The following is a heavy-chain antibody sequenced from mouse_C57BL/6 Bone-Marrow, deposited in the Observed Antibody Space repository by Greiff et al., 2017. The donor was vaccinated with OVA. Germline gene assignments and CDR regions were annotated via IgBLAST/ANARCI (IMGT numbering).Heavy chain of an antibody. CDR2: INPYNGGT. V-gene: IGHV1-19*01. CDR1: GYTFTDYY. Sequence: EVQLQQSGPVLVKPGASVKMSCKASGYTFTDYYMNWVKQSHGKSLEWIGVINPYNGGTSYNQKFKGKATLTVDKSSSTAYMELNSLTSEDSAVYYCAREARGSGYDYWGQGTTLTVSS. J-gene: IGHJ2*01. D-gene: IGHD3-2*02. CDR3: AREARGSGYDY.